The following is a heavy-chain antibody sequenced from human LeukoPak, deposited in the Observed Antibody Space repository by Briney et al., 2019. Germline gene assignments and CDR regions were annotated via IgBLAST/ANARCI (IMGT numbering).Heavy chain of an antibody. CDR3: ARGRFKPYYYGSGSQEFDP. CDR1: GGSISSYH. V-gene: IGHV4-59*12. CDR2: IYYSGST. D-gene: IGHD3-10*01. J-gene: IGHJ5*02. Sequence: SETLSLTCTVSGGSISSYHWSWIRQPPGKGLECIGYIYYSGSTHYNPSLKSRVTISVDTSKNQFSLKLSSVTAADTAVYYCARGRFKPYYYGSGSQEFDPWGQGTLVTVSS.